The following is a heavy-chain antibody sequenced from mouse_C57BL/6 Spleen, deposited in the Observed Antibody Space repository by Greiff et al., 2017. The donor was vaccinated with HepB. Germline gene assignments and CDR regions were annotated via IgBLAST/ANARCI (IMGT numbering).Heavy chain of an antibody. CDR3: AGGDYDGLSWCAY. CDR1: GFNIKNTY. D-gene: IGHD2-4*01. J-gene: IGHJ3*01. CDR2: IDPANGNT. Sequence: VQLQQSVAELVRPGASVKLSCTASGFNIKNTYMHWVKQRPEQGLEWIGRIDPANGNTKYAPKFQGKATITTDTSSNTAYLQLSSLTSEDTAIYYCAGGDYDGLSWCAYWGQGTLVTVSA. V-gene: IGHV14-3*01.